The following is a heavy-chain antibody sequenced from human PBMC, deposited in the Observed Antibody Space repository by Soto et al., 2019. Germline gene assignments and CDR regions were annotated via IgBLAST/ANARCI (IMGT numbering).Heavy chain of an antibody. V-gene: IGHV5-10-1*01. D-gene: IGHD3-22*01. J-gene: IGHJ4*02. Sequence: GESLKISCKGSGYSFTSYWISWVRQMPGKGLEWMGRIDPSDSYTNYSPSFQGHVTISADKSISTAYLQWSSLKASDTAMYYCARGRTNYYDRSGYPAGPDYWGQGTLVTVSS. CDR3: ARGRTNYYDRSGYPAGPDY. CDR1: GYSFTSYW. CDR2: IDPSDSYT.